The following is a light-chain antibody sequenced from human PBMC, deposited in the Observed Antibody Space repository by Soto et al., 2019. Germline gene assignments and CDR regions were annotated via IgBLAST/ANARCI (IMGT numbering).Light chain of an antibody. Sequence: QSALTQPASVSGSPGQSITISCTGTSSDVGGSNFVSWYQQHPGKPPKLIIYDVANRPSGVSNRFSGSKSGSTASLIISRLQTEDEADYYCVSYTSSTTDVFGTGTKVTV. CDR2: DVA. V-gene: IGLV2-14*03. CDR1: SSDVGGSNF. J-gene: IGLJ1*01. CDR3: VSYTSSTTDV.